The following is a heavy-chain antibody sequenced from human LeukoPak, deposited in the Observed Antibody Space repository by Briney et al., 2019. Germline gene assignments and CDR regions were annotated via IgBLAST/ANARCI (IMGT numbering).Heavy chain of an antibody. J-gene: IGHJ4*02. CDR2: ISSSSSTI. Sequence: PGGSLRLSCAASGFTFSSYSMNWVRQAPGKGLEWVSYISSSSSTIYYADSVKGRFTISRDNAKNSLFLQLDSLRDEDTAMYYCARDHPHGFTSGRSAFDYWGQGTRVTVSS. CDR3: ARDHPHGFTSGRSAFDY. CDR1: GFTFSSYS. V-gene: IGHV3-48*02. D-gene: IGHD6-19*01.